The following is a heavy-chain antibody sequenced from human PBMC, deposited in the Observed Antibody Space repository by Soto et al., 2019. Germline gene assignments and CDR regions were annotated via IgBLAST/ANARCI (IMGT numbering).Heavy chain of an antibody. V-gene: IGHV3-23*01. CDR3: AKDYGDGGYYYYGMDV. J-gene: IGHJ6*02. CDR1: GFTFSSYA. Sequence: VGSLRLSCAASGFTFSSYAMSWVRQAPGKGLEWVSAISGSGGSTYYADSVKGRFTISRDNSKNTLYLQMNSLRAEDTAVYYCAKDYGDGGYYYYGMDVWGQGTTVTVSS. D-gene: IGHD4-17*01. CDR2: ISGSGGST.